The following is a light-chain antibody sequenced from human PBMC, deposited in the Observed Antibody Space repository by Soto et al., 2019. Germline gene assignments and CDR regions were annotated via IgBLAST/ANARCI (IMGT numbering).Light chain of an antibody. J-gene: IGKJ5*01. CDR1: QSVASN. Sequence: EIVMTQSPASLSVSPGERATLSCRASQSVASNLAWYQHKPGQAPRLLIYGASTRATGIPARFSGSGSGTDFTLTISSLQSEVFAFYYCQQYNNWPPITFGQGTRLEIK. CDR2: GAS. CDR3: QQYNNWPPIT. V-gene: IGKV3-15*01.